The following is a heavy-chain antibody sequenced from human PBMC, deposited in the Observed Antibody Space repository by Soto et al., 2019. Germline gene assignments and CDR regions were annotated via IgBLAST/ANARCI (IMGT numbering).Heavy chain of an antibody. J-gene: IGHJ6*02. CDR1: GGSFSGYY. D-gene: IGHD3-3*01. CDR2: INHSGST. CDR3: ARNGSYYDFWSGYYFGGGMDV. V-gene: IGHV4-34*01. Sequence: SETLSLTCAVYGGSFSGYYWSWIRQPPGKGLEWIGGINHSGSTNYNPSLKSRVAISVDTSKNQFSLKLSSVTAADTAVYYCARNGSYYDFWSGYYFGGGMDVWGQGTTVTVS.